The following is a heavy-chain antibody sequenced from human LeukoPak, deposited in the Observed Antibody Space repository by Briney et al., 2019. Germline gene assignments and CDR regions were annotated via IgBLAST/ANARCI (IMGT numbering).Heavy chain of an antibody. D-gene: IGHD6-13*01. CDR2: IYSDGST. CDR3: ARDGSSSPYFDY. J-gene: IGHJ4*02. CDR1: GFTVSSNY. Sequence: GGSLRLSCAASGFTVSSNYMSWVRQAPGKGLEWVSEIYSDGSTYYAASVKGRFSISRDNSKNSLYLQMNSLRAEDTAVYYCARDGSSSPYFDYWGQGTLVTVSS. V-gene: IGHV3-53*01.